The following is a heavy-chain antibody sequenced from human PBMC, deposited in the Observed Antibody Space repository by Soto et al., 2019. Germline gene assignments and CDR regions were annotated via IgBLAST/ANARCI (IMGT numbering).Heavy chain of an antibody. Sequence: QVQLVQSGAEVKKPGASVKVSCKASGYTFTSYGISWVRQAPGQGLEWMGWISAYNGNTNYAQKPQSRATMSTDKSTSTAYMQLRSLRSDDTAVYYCAREVWYRIAVAGYYYYYGMDVWGQGTTVTVSS. CDR1: GYTFTSYG. D-gene: IGHD6-19*01. CDR2: ISAYNGNT. CDR3: AREVWYRIAVAGYYYYYGMDV. V-gene: IGHV1-18*01. J-gene: IGHJ6*02.